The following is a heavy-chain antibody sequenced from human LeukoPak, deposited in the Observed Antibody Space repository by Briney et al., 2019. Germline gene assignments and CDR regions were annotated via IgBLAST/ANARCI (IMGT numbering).Heavy chain of an antibody. Sequence: ASVKVSCKASGYTFTSYDINWVRQATGQGLEWMGWMNPNSGNTGYAQKFQGRVTMTRNTSISTAYMELSSLRSEDTAVYYYARATDYSSSWYVGYYYYGMDVWGQGTTVTVSS. D-gene: IGHD6-13*01. J-gene: IGHJ6*02. CDR1: GYTFTSYD. CDR3: ARATDYSSSWYVGYYYYGMDV. V-gene: IGHV1-8*01. CDR2: MNPNSGNT.